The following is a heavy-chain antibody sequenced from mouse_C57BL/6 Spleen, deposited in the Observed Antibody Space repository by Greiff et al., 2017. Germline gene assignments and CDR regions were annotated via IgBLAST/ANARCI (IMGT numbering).Heavy chain of an antibody. D-gene: IGHD1-1*01. CDR1: GYTFTSYW. J-gene: IGHJ4*01. Sequence: LQPGAELVKPGASVKMSCKASGYTFTSYWITWVKQRPGQGLEWIGDIYPGSGSTNYNEKFKSKATLTVDTSSSTAYMQLSSLTSEDSAVYYCARKNYGSSYSYAMDYWGQGTSVTVSS. CDR2: IYPGSGST. CDR3: ARKNYGSSYSYAMDY. V-gene: IGHV1-55*01.